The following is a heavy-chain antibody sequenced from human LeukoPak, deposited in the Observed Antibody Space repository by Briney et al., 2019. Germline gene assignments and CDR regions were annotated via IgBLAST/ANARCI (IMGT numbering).Heavy chain of an antibody. CDR3: TTNDAFDI. CDR2: IKRKADGGTT. V-gene: IGHV3-15*01. Sequence: PGGSLRLSCAASGFTVSSNYMSWVRQAPGKGLEWVGRIKRKADGGTTDYAAPVKGRFTISRDDSKNTLYLQMNSLKTEDTAVYYCTTNDAFDIWGQGTMVTVSS. J-gene: IGHJ3*02. CDR1: GFTVSSNY.